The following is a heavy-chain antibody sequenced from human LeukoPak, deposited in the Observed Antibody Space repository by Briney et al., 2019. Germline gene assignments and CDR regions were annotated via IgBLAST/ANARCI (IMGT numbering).Heavy chain of an antibody. Sequence: SETLSLTCAVYGGSFSGYYWSWIRQPPGKGLEWIGEINHSGSTNYNPSLKSRVTISVDTSKNQFSLKLSSVTAADTAVYYCARGSLMVRGVRWFDPWGQGTLVTVSS. CDR1: GGSFSGYY. J-gene: IGHJ5*02. CDR2: INHSGST. CDR3: ARGSLMVRGVRWFDP. D-gene: IGHD3-10*01. V-gene: IGHV4-34*01.